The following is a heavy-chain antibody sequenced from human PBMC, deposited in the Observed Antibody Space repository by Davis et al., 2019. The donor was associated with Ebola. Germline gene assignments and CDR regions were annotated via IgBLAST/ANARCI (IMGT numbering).Heavy chain of an antibody. CDR2: IYYSGST. J-gene: IGHJ6*02. CDR3: ARGDGFWSGYYYYGMDV. Sequence: SETLSLTCTVSGGSISSYYWSWIRQPPGKGLEWIGYIYYSGSTNYNPSLKSRVTISVDTSKNQFSLKLSSVTAADTAVYYCARGDGFWSGYYYYGMDVWGQGTTVTVSS. CDR1: GGSISSYY. V-gene: IGHV4-59*12. D-gene: IGHD3-3*01.